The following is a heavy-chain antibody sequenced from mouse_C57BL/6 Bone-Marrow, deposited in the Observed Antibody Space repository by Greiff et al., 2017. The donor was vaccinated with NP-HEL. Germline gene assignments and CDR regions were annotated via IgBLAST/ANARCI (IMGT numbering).Heavy chain of an antibody. CDR3: VRDGYYGSSYEGYFDY. CDR2: IRSKSSNYAT. CDR1: GFTFNTYA. V-gene: IGHV10-3*01. Sequence: GGGLVQPKGSLKLSCAASGFTFNTYAMHWVRQAPGKGLEWVARIRSKSSNYATYYADSVKDRFTISRDDSQSMLYLQMNNLKTEDTAMYYCVRDGYYGSSYEGYFDYWGQGTTLTVSS. D-gene: IGHD1-1*01. J-gene: IGHJ2*01.